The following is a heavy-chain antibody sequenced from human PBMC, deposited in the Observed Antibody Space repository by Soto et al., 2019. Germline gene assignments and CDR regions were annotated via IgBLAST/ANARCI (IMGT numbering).Heavy chain of an antibody. CDR2: IYYSGST. D-gene: IGHD5-12*01. Sequence: SETLSLTCTASGGSISSYYWSWIRQPPGKGLEWIGYIYYSGSTNYNPSLKSRVTISVDTSKNQFSLKLSSVTAADTAVYYCAREMATTPGPLNAFDIWGQGTMVTVSS. J-gene: IGHJ3*02. CDR3: AREMATTPGPLNAFDI. CDR1: GGSISSYY. V-gene: IGHV4-59*01.